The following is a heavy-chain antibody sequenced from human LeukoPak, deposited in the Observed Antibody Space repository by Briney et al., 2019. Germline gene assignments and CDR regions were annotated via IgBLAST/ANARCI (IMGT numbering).Heavy chain of an antibody. Sequence: SETLSPTCAVYGGSFSGYYWSWIRQPPGKGLEWIGEINHSGSTNYNPSLKSRVTISVDTSKNQFSLKLSSVTAADTAVYYCATRITMIVDTMGNNWFDPWGQGTLVTVSS. CDR3: ATRITMIVDTMGNNWFDP. J-gene: IGHJ5*02. CDR1: GGSFSGYY. CDR2: INHSGST. V-gene: IGHV4-34*01. D-gene: IGHD3-22*01.